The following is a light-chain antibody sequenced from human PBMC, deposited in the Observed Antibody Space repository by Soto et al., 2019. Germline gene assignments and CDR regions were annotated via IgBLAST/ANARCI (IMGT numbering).Light chain of an antibody. CDR1: QSISSD. CDR2: GAS. Sequence: EIVMTQSPATLSVSPGKRATLSCRASQSISSDLAWYLQKPGQAPSLLIYGASTRATGIPARFSGSGSGTESTLTISSLQSEDFAVYYCQQFYRGWTCGQGTKVEIE. J-gene: IGKJ1*01. CDR3: QQFYRGWT. V-gene: IGKV3-15*01.